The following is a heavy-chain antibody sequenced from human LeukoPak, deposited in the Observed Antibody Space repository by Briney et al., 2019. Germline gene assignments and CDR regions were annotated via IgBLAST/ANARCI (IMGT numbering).Heavy chain of an antibody. CDR1: GGSFSGYY. CDR3: ARGANSNYVYDY. Sequence: PSETLSLTCAVYGGSFSGYYWSWIRQPPGKGLEWIGEINHSGSTNYNPSLKSRVTISVDTSKNQFSLKLSSVTAADTAVNYCARGANSNYVYDYWGQGTLVTVSS. D-gene: IGHD4-11*01. CDR2: INHSGST. J-gene: IGHJ4*02. V-gene: IGHV4-34*01.